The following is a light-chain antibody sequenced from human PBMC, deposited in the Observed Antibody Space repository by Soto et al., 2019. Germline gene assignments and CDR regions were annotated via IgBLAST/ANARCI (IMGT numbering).Light chain of an antibody. V-gene: IGKV1-33*01. CDR3: QQYHNLLT. Sequence: DIQMTQSPSSLSAFVGDRVTITCQASQDVDVYLNWYQQKPGKAPELLIYDASDLNTGFPSRFSGSGSGTEFTFTISSLQPEDIATYYCQQYHNLLTFGGGTKVEI. CDR1: QDVDVY. CDR2: DAS. J-gene: IGKJ4*01.